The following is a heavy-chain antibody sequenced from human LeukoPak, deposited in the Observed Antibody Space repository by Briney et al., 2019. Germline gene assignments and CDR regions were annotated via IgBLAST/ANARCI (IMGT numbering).Heavy chain of an antibody. CDR2: ISSSSSYI. D-gene: IGHD2-15*01. V-gene: IGHV3-21*01. CDR1: GFTLSSYS. J-gene: IGHJ4*02. CDR3: ARSPNVVVVAATNYFDY. Sequence: PGGSLRLSCAASGFTLSSYSMNWVRQAPGKGLEWVSSISSSSSYIYYADSVKGRFTISRDNAKNSLYLQMNSLRAEDTAVYYCARSPNVVVVAATNYFDYWGQGTLVTVSS.